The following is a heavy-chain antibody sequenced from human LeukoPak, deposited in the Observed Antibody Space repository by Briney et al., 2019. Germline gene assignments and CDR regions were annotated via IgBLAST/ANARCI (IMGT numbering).Heavy chain of an antibody. J-gene: IGHJ4*02. D-gene: IGHD3-22*01. Sequence: SETLSLTCAVSGYSVSSGFFWGWIRQPPGKGLEWIATIYHNGITHYNPSLKSRVTISLGTSNNQFSLRLTSVTAADSAMYYCTKGYYEPFDSWGQGTLVTVSS. V-gene: IGHV4-38-2*01. CDR2: IYHNGIT. CDR3: TKGYYEPFDS. CDR1: GYSVSSGFF.